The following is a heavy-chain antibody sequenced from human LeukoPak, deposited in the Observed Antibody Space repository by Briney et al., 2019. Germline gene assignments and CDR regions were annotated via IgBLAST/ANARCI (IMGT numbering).Heavy chain of an antibody. CDR3: AKVSRGYSSSWSDAFDI. CDR2: ISYDGSNK. V-gene: IGHV3-30*18. J-gene: IGHJ3*02. Sequence: GGSLRLSCAASGFTFSSYGMHWVRQAPGKGLEWVAVISYDGSNKYYADSVKGRFTISRDNSKNTLYLQMNSLRAEDTAVYYCAKVSRGYSSSWSDAFDIWGQGTMVTVSS. D-gene: IGHD6-13*01. CDR1: GFTFSSYG.